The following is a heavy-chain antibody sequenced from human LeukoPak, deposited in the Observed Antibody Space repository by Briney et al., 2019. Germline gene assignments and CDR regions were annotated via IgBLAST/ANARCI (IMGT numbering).Heavy chain of an antibody. CDR3: ATTNDGGGYQWGDFFDF. CDR2: IIPNLGTT. CDR1: GGTSNSHA. J-gene: IGHJ4*02. V-gene: IGHV1-69*04. Sequence: SVKVSCKASGGTSNSHAISWVRQAPGQGLEWMGRIIPNLGTTNRAQNFQDRVTLTADKSTNTAYMEFTSLTSDDTAGYYCATTNDGGGYQWGDFFDFWGQGTLVTVSS. D-gene: IGHD3-22*01.